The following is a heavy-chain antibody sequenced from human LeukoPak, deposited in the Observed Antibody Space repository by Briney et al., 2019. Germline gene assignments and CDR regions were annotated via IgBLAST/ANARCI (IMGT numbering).Heavy chain of an antibody. D-gene: IGHD1-26*01. Sequence: PGRSLRLSCAASGFAFHNYAMHWVRQAPGKGLEWVAIISYDGSNKYYADSVKGRFTISRDNSKNTLSLQMNSLRDEDTAVYYCAKTPWAAGGGYFDYWGQGTLVTVSS. CDR1: GFAFHNYA. V-gene: IGHV3-30*18. J-gene: IGHJ4*02. CDR3: AKTPWAAGGGYFDY. CDR2: ISYDGSNK.